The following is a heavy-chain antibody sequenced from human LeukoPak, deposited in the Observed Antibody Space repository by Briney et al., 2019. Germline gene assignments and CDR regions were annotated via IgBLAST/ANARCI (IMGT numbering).Heavy chain of an antibody. V-gene: IGHV4-34*01. CDR3: ARGWGYYDSSGYYARQLDY. D-gene: IGHD3-22*01. J-gene: IGHJ4*02. CDR1: GGSFSGYY. CDR2: INHSGST. Sequence: SETLSLTCAVYGGSFSGYYWSWIRQPPGKGPEWIGEINHSGSTNYNPSLKSRVTISADTSKNQFSLKLSSVTAADTAVYYCARGWGYYDSSGYYARQLDYWGQGTLVTVSS.